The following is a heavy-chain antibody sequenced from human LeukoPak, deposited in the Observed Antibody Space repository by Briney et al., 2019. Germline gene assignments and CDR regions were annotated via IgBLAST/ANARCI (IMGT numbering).Heavy chain of an antibody. CDR3: ARDRASGMDF. J-gene: IGHJ4*02. D-gene: IGHD3-10*01. CDR2: IFFTGRT. Sequence: PSETLSLTCTVSGGSVNSGAYYWSWIRQCPGKGLEWIGQIFFTGRTDYNPSLKSRLSISIDTSKNRFSMELSSVTVADTATYYCARDRASGMDFWGQGTLVTVSS. CDR1: GGSVNSGAYY. V-gene: IGHV4-31*03.